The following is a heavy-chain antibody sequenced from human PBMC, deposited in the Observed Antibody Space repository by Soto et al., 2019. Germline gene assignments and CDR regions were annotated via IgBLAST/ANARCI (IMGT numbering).Heavy chain of an antibody. J-gene: IGHJ4*02. D-gene: IGHD3-22*01. CDR1: GFTFSSYA. CDR2: ISGSGGST. CDR3: AKDRGLRITMIVVVTNDAYYFDY. Sequence: PGGSLRLSCAASGFTFSSYAMSWVRQAPGKGLEWVSAISGSGGSTYYADSVKGRFTISRGNSKSTLYLQMNSLRAEDTAVYYCAKDRGLRITMIVVVTNDAYYFDYWGQGTLVTVS. V-gene: IGHV3-23*01.